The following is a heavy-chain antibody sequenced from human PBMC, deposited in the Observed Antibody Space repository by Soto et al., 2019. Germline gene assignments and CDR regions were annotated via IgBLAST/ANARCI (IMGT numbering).Heavy chain of an antibody. Sequence: PGGSLRLSCLASGFTFSDYAMTRVRHVPGRGLEWVSSLNGAGGSTYYADSVRGRFTISRDNSQNTLFLQMNRLTVDDTAIYYCAAPRDEYGSGISWFTYGMDVWGQGTTVTVSS. CDR1: GFTFSDYA. CDR3: AAPRDEYGSGISWFTYGMDV. V-gene: IGHV3-23*01. J-gene: IGHJ6*02. D-gene: IGHD3-10*01. CDR2: LNGAGGST.